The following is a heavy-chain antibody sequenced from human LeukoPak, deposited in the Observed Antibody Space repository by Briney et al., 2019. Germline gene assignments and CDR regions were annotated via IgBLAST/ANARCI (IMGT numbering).Heavy chain of an antibody. CDR3: ARDPDGVEGAFDI. V-gene: IGHV4-34*01. D-gene: IGHD2-8*01. CDR2: INHSGST. J-gene: IGHJ3*02. Sequence: SETQSLTCAVYSGSFSGYYWSWIRQPPGKGLEWIGEINHSGSTNYNPSLKSRVTISVDTSKNQFSLKLSSVTAADTAVYYCARDPDGVEGAFDIWGQGTMVTVSS. CDR1: SGSFSGYY.